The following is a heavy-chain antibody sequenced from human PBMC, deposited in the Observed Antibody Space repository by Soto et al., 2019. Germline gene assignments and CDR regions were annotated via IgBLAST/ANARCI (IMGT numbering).Heavy chain of an antibody. J-gene: IGHJ4*02. Sequence: SETLSLTCTVSGGSISSSSYYWGWIRQPPGKGLEWIGSIYYSGSTYYNPSLKSRVTISVDTSENQFSLKLSSVTAADTAVYYCARRGRGAGTFFGWGQGTLVTVSS. CDR1: GGSISSSSYY. CDR2: IYYSGST. D-gene: IGHD1-7*01. V-gene: IGHV4-39*01. CDR3: ARRGRGAGTFFG.